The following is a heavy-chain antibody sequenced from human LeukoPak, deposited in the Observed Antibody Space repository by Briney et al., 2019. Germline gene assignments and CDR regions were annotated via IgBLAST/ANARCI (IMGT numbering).Heavy chain of an antibody. CDR1: GFTLSSYS. V-gene: IGHV3-21*01. CDR3: ARGPPYCGGDCYPGRAFDY. CDR2: ISSSSSYI. D-gene: IGHD2-21*02. Sequence: GGSLRLSCAASGFTLSSYSMNWVRQAPGKGLEWVSSISSSSSYIYYADSVKGRFTISRDNAKNSLYLQMNSLRAEDTAVYYCARGPPYCGGDCYPGRAFDYWGQGTLVTVSS. J-gene: IGHJ4*02.